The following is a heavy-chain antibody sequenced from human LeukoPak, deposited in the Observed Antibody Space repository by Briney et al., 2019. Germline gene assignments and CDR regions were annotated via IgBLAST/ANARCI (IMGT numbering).Heavy chain of an antibody. J-gene: IGHJ4*02. CDR2: ISHDGSNK. D-gene: IGHD1-1*01. CDR3: VRDLTFDKDNWPGSMGY. V-gene: IGHV3-30*04. Sequence: QAGGSLRLSCAASGFTFSNYAMHWVRQAPGKGLEWVAVISHDGSNKYYADSVKGRFTISRDNSKDTLYLQMNTLRAEDTAVYYCVRDLTFDKDNWPGSMGYWGQGTLVTVSS. CDR1: GFTFSNYA.